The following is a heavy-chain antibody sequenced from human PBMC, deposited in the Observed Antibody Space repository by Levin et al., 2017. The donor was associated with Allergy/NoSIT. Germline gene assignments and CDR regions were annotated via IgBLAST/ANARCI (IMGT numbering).Heavy chain of an antibody. CDR3: ARMKVVVTDFDY. V-gene: IGHV4-34*01. J-gene: IGHJ4*02. Sequence: SETLSLTCAVYGGSFSGYYWSWIRQPPGKGLEWIGEINHSGSTNYNPSLKSRVTISVDTSKNQFSLKLSSVTAADTAVYYCARMKVVVTDFDYWGQGTLVTVSS. CDR2: INHSGST. D-gene: IGHD3-22*01. CDR1: GGSFSGYY.